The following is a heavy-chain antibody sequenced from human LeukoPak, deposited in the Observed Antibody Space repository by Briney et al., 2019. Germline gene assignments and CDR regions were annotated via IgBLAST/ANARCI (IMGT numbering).Heavy chain of an antibody. CDR1: GFTFDDYA. Sequence: GGSLRLSCAASGFTFDDYAMHWVRQAPGKGLEWVSGISWNSGSIGYADSVKGRFTISRDNAKNSLYLQMNSLRAEDTALYYCARNFDYWGQGTLVTVSS. CDR2: ISWNSGSI. V-gene: IGHV3-9*01. CDR3: ARNFDY. J-gene: IGHJ4*02.